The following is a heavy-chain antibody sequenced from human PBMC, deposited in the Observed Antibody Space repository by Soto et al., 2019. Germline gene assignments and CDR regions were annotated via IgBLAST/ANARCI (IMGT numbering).Heavy chain of an antibody. V-gene: IGHV3-64*01. D-gene: IGHD1-7*01. CDR2: ISSNGGTT. CDR3: VRRVSGNYDY. Sequence: EVQLAESGGGMVQPGGSLRLSCVASGFTFSSYDMHWVRQAPGKGLEYVSSISSNGGTTYYGNSVKGRFTIYRDNSKNTLYLQMGSQRAEDMAVYYCVRRVSGNYDYWGQGTLVTVSS. CDR1: GFTFSSYD. J-gene: IGHJ4*02.